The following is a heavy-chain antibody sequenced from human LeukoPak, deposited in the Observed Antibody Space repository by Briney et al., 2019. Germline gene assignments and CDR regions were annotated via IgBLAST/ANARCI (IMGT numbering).Heavy chain of an antibody. D-gene: IGHD3-10*01. CDR1: GGTFSSYA. Sequence: GASVKVSCKASGGTFSSYAISWVRQAPGQGLEWMGGIIPIFGTAKYAQKFQGRVTITADKSTSTAYMELSSLRSEDTAVYYCARGGTSYGSGSYSNPYYFDYWGQGTLVTVSS. J-gene: IGHJ4*02. V-gene: IGHV1-69*06. CDR3: ARGGTSYGSGSYSNPYYFDY. CDR2: IIPIFGTA.